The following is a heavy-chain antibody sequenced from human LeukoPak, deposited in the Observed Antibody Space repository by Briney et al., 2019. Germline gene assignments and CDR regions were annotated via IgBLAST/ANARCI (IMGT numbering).Heavy chain of an antibody. CDR2: ISSSSSTI. Sequence: PGGSLRLSCAASGFTFSSYSMNWVRQAPGKGLEWVSYISSSSSTIYYADSVKGRFTISRDNAKNSLYLQMNSLRAEDTAVYYCARDFGSSSTSWDAFDIWGQGTVVAVSS. CDR1: GFTFSSYS. D-gene: IGHD2-2*01. J-gene: IGHJ3*02. V-gene: IGHV3-48*04. CDR3: ARDFGSSSTSWDAFDI.